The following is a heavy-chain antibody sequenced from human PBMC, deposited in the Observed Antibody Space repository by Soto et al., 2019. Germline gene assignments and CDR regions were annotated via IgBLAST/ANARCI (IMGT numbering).Heavy chain of an antibody. J-gene: IGHJ5*02. V-gene: IGHV1-18*01. CDR1: GYTFTSYG. CDR3: AREWYYGSGSYTNNWFDP. Sequence: ASVKVSCKASGYTFTSYGISWVRQAPGQGLEWMGWISAYNGNTNYAQKLQGRVTMTTDTSTSTAYMELRSLRSDDTAVYYCAREWYYGSGSYTNNWFDPWGQGTLVTVSP. D-gene: IGHD3-10*01. CDR2: ISAYNGNT.